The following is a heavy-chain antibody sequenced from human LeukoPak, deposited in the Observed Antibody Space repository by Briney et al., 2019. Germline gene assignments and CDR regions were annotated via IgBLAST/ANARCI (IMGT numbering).Heavy chain of an antibody. D-gene: IGHD4-17*01. V-gene: IGHV4-28*01. Sequence: SDTLSLTCAVSGYSISSSNWWGWIRQPPGKGLEWIGYIYYSGSTYYNPSLKSRVTMSVDTSKNQFSLKLSSVTAADTAVYYCAAPVTTVTTAAFDIWGQGTMVTVSS. CDR2: IYYSGST. CDR3: AAPVTTVTTAAFDI. CDR1: GYSISSSNW. J-gene: IGHJ3*02.